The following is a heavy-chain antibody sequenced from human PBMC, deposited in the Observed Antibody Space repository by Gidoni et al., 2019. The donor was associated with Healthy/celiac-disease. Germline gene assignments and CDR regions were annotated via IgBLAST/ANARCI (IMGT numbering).Heavy chain of an antibody. CDR2: IYYSGST. Sequence: QVQLQESGPGLVTPSRTLSPTCTVAGGPISSGGYYWSWIRQHPGNGLAWIGYIYYSGSTYYHPSLTLRVTRSVDPSKNQFSLKLSAVTAADTAVYYCAREGGYYDILTGYYMYVWGQGTTVTVSS. V-gene: IGHV4-31*03. D-gene: IGHD3-9*01. CDR1: GGPISSGGYY. CDR3: AREGGYYDILTGYYMYV. J-gene: IGHJ6*02.